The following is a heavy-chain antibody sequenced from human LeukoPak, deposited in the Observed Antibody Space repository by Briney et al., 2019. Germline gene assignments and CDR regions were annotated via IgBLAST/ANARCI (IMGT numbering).Heavy chain of an antibody. CDR2: ISTSGIIT. CDR3: ARACTFGGVIVEFDY. V-gene: IGHV3-48*03. J-gene: IGHJ4*02. CDR1: GFTFSSYK. Sequence: GGSLRLSCAASGFTFSSYKMNWVRQAQGKGLEWISYISTSGIITYYAASVKGRFTISRDNPKNSLYLQMNSLRAEDTAVYCCARACTFGGVIVEFDYWGQGTLVTVSS. D-gene: IGHD3-16*02.